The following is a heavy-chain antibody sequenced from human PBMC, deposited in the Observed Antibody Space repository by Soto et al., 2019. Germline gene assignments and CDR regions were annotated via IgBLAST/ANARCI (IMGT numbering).Heavy chain of an antibody. CDR2: IYYSGST. J-gene: IGHJ4*02. D-gene: IGHD1-1*01. Sequence: SETLSLTCTVSGGSISSSSYYWGWIRQPPGKGLEWIGSIYYSGSTYYNPSLKSRVTISVDTSKNQFSLKLSSVTAADTAVYYCARHGALWPQVQGFFDYSGQATLVTVSS. V-gene: IGHV4-39*01. CDR1: GGSISSSSYY. CDR3: ARHGALWPQVQGFFDY.